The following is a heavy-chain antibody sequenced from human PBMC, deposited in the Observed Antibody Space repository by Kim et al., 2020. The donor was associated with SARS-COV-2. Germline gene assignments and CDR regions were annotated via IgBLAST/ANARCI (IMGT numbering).Heavy chain of an antibody. J-gene: IGHJ6*04. CDR2: IKSKTDGGTT. CDR3: TTRYYDILTGYYSPYGMDV. D-gene: IGHD3-9*01. Sequence: GGSLRLSCAASGFTFSNAWMSWVRQAPGKWLEWVGRIKSKTDGGTTDYAAPVKGRFTISREDSKNTLYRQMNSLKTEDTAVYYCTTRYYDILTGYYSPYGMDVWGKGTTVTVPS. CDR1: GFTFSNAW. V-gene: IGHV3-15*01.